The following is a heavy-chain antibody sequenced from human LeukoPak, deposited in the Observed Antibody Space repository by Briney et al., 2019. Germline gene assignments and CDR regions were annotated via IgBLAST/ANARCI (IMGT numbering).Heavy chain of an antibody. Sequence: ASVKVSCKASGYTFTGYYIHWVRQAPGQGLEWMGWINPNSGVTHYPQKFQGRVTMTRDTSIRTAYMEVSSLRSDDTAVYYCARGGSYSSSPPDYWGQGTLVTVSS. CDR3: ARGGSYSSSPPDY. CDR2: INPNSGVT. J-gene: IGHJ4*02. V-gene: IGHV1-2*02. CDR1: GYTFTGYY. D-gene: IGHD1-26*01.